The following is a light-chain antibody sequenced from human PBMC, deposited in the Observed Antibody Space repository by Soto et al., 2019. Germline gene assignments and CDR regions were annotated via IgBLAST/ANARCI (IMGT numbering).Light chain of an antibody. Sequence: QSALTQPASVSGSLGQSITISCTGTRSDVGYYDYVSWYQQHPGNAPKVMIYDVTNRPSGVSNRFSGSKSGNTASLSISGLDFEYEADYYCISYTPTRTYGFGTGTKGTVL. CDR3: ISYTPTRTYG. V-gene: IGLV2-14*03. CDR1: RSDVGYYDY. J-gene: IGLJ1*01. CDR2: DVT.